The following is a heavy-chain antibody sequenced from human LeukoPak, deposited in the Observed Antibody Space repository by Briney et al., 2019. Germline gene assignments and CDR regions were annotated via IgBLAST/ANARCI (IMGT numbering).Heavy chain of an antibody. CDR1: GYTFTGYY. CDR2: INPNSGGT. Sequence: ASVNVSCKASGYTFTGYYMHWVRQAPGQGLEWMGWINPNSGGTKYAQKFQGRVTMTRDTSITTAYMELTSLEFDDTAVYYCAKGVGGSGSLKFHFDSWGQGTLVTVSS. J-gene: IGHJ4*02. D-gene: IGHD3-10*01. V-gene: IGHV1-2*02. CDR3: AKGVGGSGSLKFHFDS.